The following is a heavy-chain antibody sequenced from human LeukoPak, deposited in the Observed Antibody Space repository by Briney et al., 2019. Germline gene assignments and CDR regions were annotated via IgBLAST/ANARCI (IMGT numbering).Heavy chain of an antibody. J-gene: IGHJ6*02. Sequence: PGRSLRLSCAASGFTFSSYAMHWVRQAPGKGLEWVAVISYDGSNKYYADSVKGRFTISRDNSKNTLYLQMNSLRAEDTAVYYCARDNYYGSGSYYMGYYYGMDVWGQGTTVTVSS. V-gene: IGHV3-30-3*01. CDR3: ARDNYYGSGSYYMGYYYGMDV. CDR1: GFTFSSYA. D-gene: IGHD3-10*01. CDR2: ISYDGSNK.